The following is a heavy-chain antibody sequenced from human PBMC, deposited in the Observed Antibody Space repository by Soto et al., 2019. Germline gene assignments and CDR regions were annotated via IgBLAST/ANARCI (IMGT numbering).Heavy chain of an antibody. CDR1: GGSITSSGFW. V-gene: IGHV4-39*01. CDR2: IYDTGHT. Sequence: SETLSLTCAVSGGSITSSGFWWSWIRQPPGKGLEWIGTIYDTGHTFYNPSLRSRVTISADTSRNQFALNLNSVTAADTAVYFCANRAYGDPYGPWGQGILVTVSS. CDR3: ANRAYGDPYGP. D-gene: IGHD4-17*01. J-gene: IGHJ5*02.